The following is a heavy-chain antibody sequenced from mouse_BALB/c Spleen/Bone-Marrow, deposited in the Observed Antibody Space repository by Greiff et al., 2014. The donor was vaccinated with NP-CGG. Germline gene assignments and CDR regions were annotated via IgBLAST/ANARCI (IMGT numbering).Heavy chain of an antibody. J-gene: IGHJ4*01. D-gene: IGHD2-4*01. CDR3: ARGGDDFSLDY. V-gene: IGHV1-69*02. CDR1: GYTFTDNW. CDR2: IYTADSDT. Sequence: VKLQESGAELGRPGASVKMSCKASGYTFTDNWIYWVKQRPGQGLEWIGAIYTADSDTNYNQKFMGKASLTVDASSSTAYVQVSSLTSDDSAVYYCARGGDDFSLDYWGQGTSLTVSS.